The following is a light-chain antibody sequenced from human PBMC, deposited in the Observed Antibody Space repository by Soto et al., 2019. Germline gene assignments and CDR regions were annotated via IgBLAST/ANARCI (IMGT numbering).Light chain of an antibody. CDR2: EVT. J-gene: IGLJ1*01. V-gene: IGLV2-14*01. Sequence: QSVLTQPASVSGSPGQSITISCTGTGSDIGSYNFVSWYQHHPGKAPQLMIYEVTHRPSGVSDRFSGSKSDNTASLSISGLQAEDEADYYCCSYAGSYTYVFGSGTKVTVL. CDR3: CSYAGSYTYV. CDR1: GSDIGSYNF.